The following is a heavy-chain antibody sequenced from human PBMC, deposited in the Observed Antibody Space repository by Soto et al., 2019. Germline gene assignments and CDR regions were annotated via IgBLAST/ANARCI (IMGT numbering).Heavy chain of an antibody. CDR1: GFTFRSHA. D-gene: IGHD3-22*01. CDR2: VSFDGSNK. V-gene: IGHV3-30-3*01. J-gene: IGHJ4*02. Sequence: PGGSLRLSCAGAGFTFRSHAMNWVRQAPGRGLEWLAVVSFDGSNKYYAESVRGRYTISRDNSKNILYLHMTTLRPDDTATYYCARAHGPYYDSSYYGLARNYFDYWGQGIPVTVSS. CDR3: ARAHGPYYDSSYYGLARNYFDY.